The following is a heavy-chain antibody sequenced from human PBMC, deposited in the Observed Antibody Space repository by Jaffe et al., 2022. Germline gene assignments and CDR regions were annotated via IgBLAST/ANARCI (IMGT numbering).Heavy chain of an antibody. Sequence: EVQLVESGGGLVQPGGSLRLSCAASGITFINYWMKWVRQAPGKGLEWVANINQDGSEKYYVESVKGRFTISRDNAKKSLYLQMNYLRDDDMAVYYCTSGLNYGSATYLGDAFDIWGHGTMVTVSS. D-gene: IGHD3-10*01. J-gene: IGHJ3*02. CDR1: GITFINYW. V-gene: IGHV3-7*01. CDR3: TSGLNYGSATYLGDAFDI. CDR2: INQDGSEK.